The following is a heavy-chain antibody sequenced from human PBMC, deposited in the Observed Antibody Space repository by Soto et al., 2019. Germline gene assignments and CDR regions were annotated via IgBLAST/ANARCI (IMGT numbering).Heavy chain of an antibody. Sequence: SXETLSLTCAVYGGSFSGYYWSWIRQPPGKGLEWIGEINHSGSTNYNPSLKSRVTISVDTSKNQFSLKLSSVTAADTAVYYCARGGRITIFGVVTSYYYYGMDVWGQGTTVTVSS. J-gene: IGHJ6*02. CDR1: GGSFSGYY. V-gene: IGHV4-34*01. CDR2: INHSGST. D-gene: IGHD3-3*01. CDR3: ARGGRITIFGVVTSYYYYGMDV.